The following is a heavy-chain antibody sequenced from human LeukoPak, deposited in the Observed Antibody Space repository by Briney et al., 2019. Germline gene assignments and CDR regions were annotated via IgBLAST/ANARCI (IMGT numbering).Heavy chain of an antibody. CDR1: GDSVSSISAT. V-gene: IGHV6-1*01. D-gene: IGHD6-13*01. Sequence: SQTLSLTCALSGDSVSSISATWPWIRQSPSRGLEWLGRTYYRSKWYNDYAVSVKSRITINPDTSKNQFSLQLNSVTPEDTAVYYCARGSSSSSWYFDYWGQGTLVTVSS. J-gene: IGHJ4*02. CDR2: TYYRSKWYN. CDR3: ARGSSSSSWYFDY.